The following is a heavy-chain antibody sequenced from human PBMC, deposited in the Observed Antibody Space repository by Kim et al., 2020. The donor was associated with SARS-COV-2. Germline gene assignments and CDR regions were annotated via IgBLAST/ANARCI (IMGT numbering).Heavy chain of an antibody. CDR1: GFTFSSYA. CDR2: ISGSGGST. D-gene: IGHD6-13*01. J-gene: IGHJ4*02. CDR3: AKDYSSSWFPISRRNSHDY. Sequence: GGSLRLSCAASGFTFSSYAMSWVRQAPGKGLEWVSAISGSGGSTYYADSVKGRFTISRDNSKNTLYLQMNSLRAEDTAVYYCAKDYSSSWFPISRRNSHDYWGQGTLVTVSS. V-gene: IGHV3-23*01.